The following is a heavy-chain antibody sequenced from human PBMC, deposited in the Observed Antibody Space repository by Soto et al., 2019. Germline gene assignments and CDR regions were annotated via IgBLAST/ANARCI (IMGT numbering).Heavy chain of an antibody. CDR1: GFTFRSYL. V-gene: IGHV3-74*01. CDR2: MNSDGSNT. J-gene: IGHJ6*03. CDR3: ALKHSSSWAYYYYYMDV. D-gene: IGHD6-13*01. Sequence: EVQLVESGGGLVQPGGSLRLSCVASGFTFRSYLMHWVRQGPGKGLGWVARMNSDGSNTNYADSVKGRFTISRHNAKNTLYLQINSLRAEDTAVYYCALKHSSSWAYYYYYMDVWGKGTTVTVSS.